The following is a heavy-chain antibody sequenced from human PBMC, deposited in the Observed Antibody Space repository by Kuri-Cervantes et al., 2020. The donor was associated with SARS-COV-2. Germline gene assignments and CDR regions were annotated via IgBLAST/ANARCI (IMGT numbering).Heavy chain of an antibody. V-gene: IGHV4-61*02. Sequence: SETLSLTCTVSGGSISSGSYYWSWIRQPAGKGLEWIGRDYTSGSTNYNPSLKSRVTMSVDTYKNQFSLKLSFVTAADTAVYYCARAIPSRDFWSGYSQHYYYYMDVWGKGTTVTVSS. CDR1: GGSISSGSYY. D-gene: IGHD3-3*01. J-gene: IGHJ6*03. CDR3: ARAIPSRDFWSGYSQHYYYYMDV. CDR2: DYTSGST.